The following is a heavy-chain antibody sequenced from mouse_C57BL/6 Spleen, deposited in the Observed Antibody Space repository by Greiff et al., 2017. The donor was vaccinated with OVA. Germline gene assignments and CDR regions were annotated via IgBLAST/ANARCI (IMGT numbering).Heavy chain of an antibody. V-gene: IGHV14-4*01. CDR3: TTSGTDFDV. J-gene: IGHJ1*03. CDR1: GFNIKDDY. D-gene: IGHD4-1*01. Sequence: EVQLQQSGAELVRPGASVKLSCTASGFNIKDDYMHWVKQRPEQGLEWIGWIDPENGDTEYASKFQGKATITADTSANTAYLQLSSLTSEDTAVYYCTTSGTDFDVWGTGTTVTVSS. CDR2: IDPENGDT.